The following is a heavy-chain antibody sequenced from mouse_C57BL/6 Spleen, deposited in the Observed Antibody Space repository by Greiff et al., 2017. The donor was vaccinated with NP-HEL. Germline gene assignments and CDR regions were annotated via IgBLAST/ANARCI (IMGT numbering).Heavy chain of an antibody. CDR1: GYSFTGYY. V-gene: IGHV1-42*01. CDR3: ARGIYYDYDGIYYYAMDY. D-gene: IGHD2-4*01. J-gene: IGHJ4*01. CDR2: INPSTGGT. Sequence: EVQLQQSGPELVKPGASVKISCKASGYSFTGYYMNWVKQSPEKSLEWIGEINPSTGGTTYNQKFKAKATLTVDKSSSTAYMQLKSLTSEDSAVYYCARGIYYDYDGIYYYAMDYWGQGTSVTVSS.